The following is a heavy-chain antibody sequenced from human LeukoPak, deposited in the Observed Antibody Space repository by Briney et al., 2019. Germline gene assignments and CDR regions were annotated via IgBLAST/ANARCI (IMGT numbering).Heavy chain of an antibody. D-gene: IGHD3-9*01. CDR3: ARNLQYYDILTGRIY. CDR2: ISGSGGST. Sequence: PGGSLRLSCAASGFTFSSYAMSWVRQAPGKGLEWVSAISGSGGSTYYADSVKGRFTISRDNSKNTLYLQMNSLRAEDTAVYYCARNLQYYDILTGRIYWGQGTLVTVSS. V-gene: IGHV3-23*01. J-gene: IGHJ4*02. CDR1: GFTFSSYA.